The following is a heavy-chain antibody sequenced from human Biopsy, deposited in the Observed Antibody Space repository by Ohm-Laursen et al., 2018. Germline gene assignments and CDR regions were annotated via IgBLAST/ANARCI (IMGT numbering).Heavy chain of an antibody. D-gene: IGHD6-19*01. CDR3: AKGGRNSGHVDY. Sequence: SLRLSCAAPGFVFNNFAMSWVRQAPGKGLEWVSAISGRGVDTSYAGSVKGRFTISRDNSKNTVYLQMNSLRAEDTAIYYCAKGGRNSGHVDYWGQGTLVTVS. CDR2: ISGRGVDT. CDR1: GFVFNNFA. J-gene: IGHJ4*02. V-gene: IGHV3-23*01.